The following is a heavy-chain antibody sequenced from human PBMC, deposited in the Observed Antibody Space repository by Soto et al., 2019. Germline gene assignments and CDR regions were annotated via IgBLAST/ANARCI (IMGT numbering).Heavy chain of an antibody. CDR3: ARLVYSSYYYYGMDV. V-gene: IGHV1-69*06. CDR2: IIPIFGTA. J-gene: IGHJ6*02. CDR1: GGTFSSYA. D-gene: IGHD4-4*01. Sequence: SVKVSCKASGGTFSSYAISWVRQAPGQGLEWMGGIIPIFGTANYAQKFQGRVTITADKSTSTAYMELSSLRSEDTAVYYCARLVYSSYYYYGMDVWGQGTTVTVSS.